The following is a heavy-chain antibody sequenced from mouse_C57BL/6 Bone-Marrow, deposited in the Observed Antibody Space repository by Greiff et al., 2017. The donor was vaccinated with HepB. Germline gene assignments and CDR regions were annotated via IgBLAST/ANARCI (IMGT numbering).Heavy chain of an antibody. D-gene: IGHD4-1*01. CDR3: ARETGELGYDY. V-gene: IGHV5-12*01. J-gene: IGHJ2*01. CDR2: ISNGGGST. Sequence: EVKLMESGGGLVQPGGSLKLSCAASGFTFSDYYMYWVRQTPEKRLEWVAYISNGGGSTYYPDTVKGRFTISRDNAKNTLYLQMSRLKSEDTAMYYCARETGELGYDYWGQGTTLTVSS. CDR1: GFTFSDYY.